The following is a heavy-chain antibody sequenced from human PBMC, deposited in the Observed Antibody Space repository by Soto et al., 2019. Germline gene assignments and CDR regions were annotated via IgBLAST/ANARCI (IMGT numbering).Heavy chain of an antibody. V-gene: IGHV3-30-3*01. Sequence: QVQLAESGGGVVQPGRSLRLSCAASGFTFSSYAMHWVRQAPGKGLEWVAVISYDGSNKYYADSVKGRFTISRDNSKNTLYVQMNSLRAEDTAVYYCARESEQWLNNRAEYFQHWGQGTLVTVSS. CDR2: ISYDGSNK. J-gene: IGHJ1*01. CDR3: ARESEQWLNNRAEYFQH. D-gene: IGHD6-19*01. CDR1: GFTFSSYA.